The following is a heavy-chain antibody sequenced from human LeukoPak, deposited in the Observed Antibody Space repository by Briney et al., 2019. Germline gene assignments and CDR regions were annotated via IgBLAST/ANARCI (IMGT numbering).Heavy chain of an antibody. D-gene: IGHD3-22*01. V-gene: IGHV3-23*01. CDR2: ITSSGDGT. CDR3: AKDYDSSGYDFPFDY. Sequence: GASLRLSCTASGFTFSSYAMTWVRQAPGKGLECVSTITSSGDGTYYADSVKGRFTISRDNPKNTLYLQMNSLRAKDTAVYYCAKDYDSSGYDFPFDYWGQGTLVTVSS. J-gene: IGHJ4*02. CDR1: GFTFSSYA.